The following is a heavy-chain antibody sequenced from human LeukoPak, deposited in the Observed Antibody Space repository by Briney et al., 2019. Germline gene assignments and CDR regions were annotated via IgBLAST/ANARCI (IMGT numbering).Heavy chain of an antibody. Sequence: ASVKVSCKASGYTFTSYYMHWVRQAPGQGLEWMGIINPSGGSTSYAQKFQGRVTMTRDTSTSTVYMELSSLRSEDTAVYYCARGGSVGLGELSFSYGMDVWGQGTTVTVSS. CDR1: GYTFTSYY. V-gene: IGHV1-46*01. CDR2: INPSGGST. CDR3: ARGGSVGLGELSFSYGMDV. D-gene: IGHD3-16*02. J-gene: IGHJ6*02.